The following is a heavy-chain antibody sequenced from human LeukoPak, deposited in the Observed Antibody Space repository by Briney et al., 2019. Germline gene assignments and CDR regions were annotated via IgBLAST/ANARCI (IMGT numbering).Heavy chain of an antibody. Sequence: GGSLRLSCTTSGSSFGDYAMSWVRQAPGKGLEWVGFIRSKAYGATTEYAASVKGRFTISRDDSKDIAYLQMSSLKTEDSAVYYCSNLSTGDSDYWGHGTLVTVSS. CDR1: GSSFGDYA. J-gene: IGHJ4*01. CDR2: IRSKAYGATT. V-gene: IGHV3-49*04. CDR3: SNLSTGDSDY. D-gene: IGHD7-27*01.